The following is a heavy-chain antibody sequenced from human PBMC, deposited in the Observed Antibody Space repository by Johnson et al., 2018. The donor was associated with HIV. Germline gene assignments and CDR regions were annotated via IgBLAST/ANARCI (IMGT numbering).Heavy chain of an antibody. D-gene: IGHD3-16*02. CDR1: GFSFSDHF. Sequence: VQLVESGGALVQPGGSLRLSCVASGFSFSDHFMDWVRQAPGKGLEWIGRIRNKANRYSTEYAASVKGRFTISRDDSRDTLYLQMNSLKTEDTAVYYCSSDHPTAPFISLNAFDIWGQGTMVTVS. J-gene: IGHJ3*02. CDR2: IRNKANRYST. V-gene: IGHV3-72*01. CDR3: SSDHPTAPFISLNAFDI.